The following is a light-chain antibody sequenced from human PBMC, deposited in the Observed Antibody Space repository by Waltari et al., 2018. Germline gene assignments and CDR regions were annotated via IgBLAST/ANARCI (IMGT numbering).Light chain of an antibody. V-gene: IGKV3-15*01. CDR2: GAS. Sequence: VMTQSPAPLSVSPGERATLSCRASQSVSSNLAWYQHKPGQAPRLLIYGASTRATGIPARFSGSGSGTEFTLTISSLQSEDFAAYYCQQYNNWPPWTFGPGTTVEIK. CDR3: QQYNNWPPWT. CDR1: QSVSSN. J-gene: IGKJ1*01.